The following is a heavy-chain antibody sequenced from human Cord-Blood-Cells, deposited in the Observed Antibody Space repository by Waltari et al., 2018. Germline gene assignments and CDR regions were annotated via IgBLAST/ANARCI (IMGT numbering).Heavy chain of an antibody. CDR3: ARVQCSSTSCFDY. D-gene: IGHD2-2*01. CDR2: INPNSGGT. J-gene: IGHJ4*02. CDR1: GYTFTGYY. Sequence: QVQLVQSGAEVKKPGASVTVSCKASGYTFTGYYMHWVPQAPGQGLEWMGWINPNSGGTNYAQKFQGRVTMTRDTSISTAYMELSRLRSDDTAVYYCARVQCSSTSCFDYWGQGTLVTVSS. V-gene: IGHV1-2*02.